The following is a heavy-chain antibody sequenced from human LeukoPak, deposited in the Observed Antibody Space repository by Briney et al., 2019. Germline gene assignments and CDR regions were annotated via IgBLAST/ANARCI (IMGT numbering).Heavy chain of an antibody. CDR3: ARGHTYYYGSGSSSANFDY. J-gene: IGHJ4*02. CDR2: MNPNSGNT. CDR1: GYTFTSYG. Sequence: GASVKVSCKASGYTFTSYGISWVRQAPGQGLEWMGWMNPNSGNTGYAQKFQGRVTMTRNTSISTAYMELSSLRSEDTAVYYCARGHTYYYGSGSSSANFDYWGQGTLVTVSS. V-gene: IGHV1-8*02. D-gene: IGHD3-10*01.